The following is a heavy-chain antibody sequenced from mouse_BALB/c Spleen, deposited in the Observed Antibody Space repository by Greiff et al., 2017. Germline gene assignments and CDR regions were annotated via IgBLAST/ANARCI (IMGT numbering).Heavy chain of an antibody. CDR3: ARPIYGNYWYFDV. J-gene: IGHJ1*01. D-gene: IGHD2-1*01. CDR2: INPSNGGT. V-gene: IGHV1S81*02. Sequence: QVQLQQSGAELVKPGASVKLSCKASGYTFTSYYMYWVKQRPGQGLEWIGEINPSNGGTNFNEKFKSKATLTVDKSSSTAYMQLSSLTSEDSAVYYCARPIYGNYWYFDVWGAGTTVTVAS. CDR1: GYTFTSYY.